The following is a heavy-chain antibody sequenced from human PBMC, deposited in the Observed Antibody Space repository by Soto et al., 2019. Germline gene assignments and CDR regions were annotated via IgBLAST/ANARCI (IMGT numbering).Heavy chain of an antibody. CDR3: ASVVGALGHWFAP. D-gene: IGHD2-15*01. V-gene: IGHV1-18*01. CDR2: ISPYNGNT. Sequence: QVQLVQSGGEVKKPGASVKVSCKASGYTFTSYGISWVRQAPGQGLEWMGRISPYNGNTNYAQKLQGRVTMTTDTPTRTASMALRSRRSADAAVYYCASVVGALGHWFAPWRQGTLVTVSS. CDR1: GYTFTSYG. J-gene: IGHJ5*02.